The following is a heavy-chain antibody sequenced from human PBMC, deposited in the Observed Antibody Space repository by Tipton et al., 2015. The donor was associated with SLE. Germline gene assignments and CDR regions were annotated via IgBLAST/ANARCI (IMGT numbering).Heavy chain of an antibody. J-gene: IGHJ3*02. CDR1: GGTFSSYA. Sequence: QVQLVQSGAEVKKPGASVKVSCKASGGTFSSYAISWVRQAPGQGLEWMGWISAYNGNTNYAQKLQGRVTMTTDTSTSTAYMELRSLRSDDTAVYYCARGEDYYDSSGYYAFDIWGQGTMVTVSS. CDR2: ISAYNGNT. V-gene: IGHV1-18*01. D-gene: IGHD3-22*01. CDR3: ARGEDYYDSSGYYAFDI.